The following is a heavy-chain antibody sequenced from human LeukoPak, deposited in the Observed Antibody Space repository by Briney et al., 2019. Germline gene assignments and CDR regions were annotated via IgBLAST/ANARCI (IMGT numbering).Heavy chain of an antibody. J-gene: IGHJ4*02. V-gene: IGHV1-24*01. CDR1: GYTLTELS. CDR2: FDPEDGET. CDR3: ARDFCIAAAGSLCYFDY. Sequence: ASVKVSCKVSGYTLTELSMHWVRQAPGKGLEWMGGFDPEDGETIYAQKFQGRVTMTRDTSTSTVYMELSSLRSEDTAVYYCARDFCIAAAGSLCYFDYWGQGTLVTVSS. D-gene: IGHD6-13*01.